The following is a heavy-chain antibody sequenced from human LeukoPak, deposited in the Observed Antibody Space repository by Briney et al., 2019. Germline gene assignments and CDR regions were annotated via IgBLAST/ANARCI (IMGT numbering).Heavy chain of an antibody. D-gene: IGHD6-19*01. Sequence: SETLSLTCTVSGGSISSYYWSWVRQPPGKGLEWIGYIYYSGITNYNPSLKSRVNISVDTSNKQFSLKLSSVTAADTAVYFCARKDDSGWYFDYWGHGTLVTVSS. CDR2: IYYSGIT. J-gene: IGHJ4*01. V-gene: IGHV4-59*01. CDR1: GGSISSYY. CDR3: ARKDDSGWYFDY.